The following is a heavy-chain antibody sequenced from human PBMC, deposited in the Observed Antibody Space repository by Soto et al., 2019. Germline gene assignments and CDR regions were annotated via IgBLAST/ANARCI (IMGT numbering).Heavy chain of an antibody. V-gene: IGHV4-59*12. CDR1: GGSISSYY. CDR3: ARVPDR. Sequence: SDTLSLTCTVSGGSISSYYWSWIRQPPGKGLEWIGYIYYSVSTNYNPSLKSRVTISVDRSKNQFSLKLSSVTAADTAVYYCARVPDRWGQGTLVTVSS. J-gene: IGHJ5*02. CDR2: IYYSVST.